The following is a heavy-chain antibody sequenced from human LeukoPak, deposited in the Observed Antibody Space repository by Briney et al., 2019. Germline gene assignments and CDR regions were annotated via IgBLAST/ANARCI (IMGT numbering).Heavy chain of an antibody. V-gene: IGHV3-21*01. CDR3: VRLTTTLTTPCDY. D-gene: IGHD4-17*01. CDR2: ISSSSSYI. Sequence: GGSLRLSCAASGFTFSIYNMNWGRQAPGKGQGWVSTISSSSSYIYNADSVKGRFTISRDNPKNSLYLQMNGLRAEHTAVYNCVRLTTTLTTPCDYWGQGTLVTVSS. J-gene: IGHJ4*02. CDR1: GFTFSIYN.